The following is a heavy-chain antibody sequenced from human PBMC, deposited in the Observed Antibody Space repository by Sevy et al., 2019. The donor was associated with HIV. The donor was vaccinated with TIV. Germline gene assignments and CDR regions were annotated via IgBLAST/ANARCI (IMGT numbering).Heavy chain of an antibody. CDR2: MSYVGNSE. CDR3: ARLSPCGGDCYYYDH. D-gene: IGHD2-21*02. J-gene: IGHJ4*02. V-gene: IGHV3-30*04. Sequence: GGSLRLSCAASGFTFSEEALHWVRQAPGKGLEWVAVMSYVGNSENYADASKGRFIISRENSKNTLYLDMNSLRPEETDVYYCARLSPCGGDCYYYDHWGQGTLVTVSS. CDR1: GFTFSEEA.